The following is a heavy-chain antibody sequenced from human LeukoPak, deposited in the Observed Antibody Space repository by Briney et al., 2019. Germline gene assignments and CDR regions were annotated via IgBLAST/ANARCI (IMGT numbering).Heavy chain of an antibody. CDR3: AEENDYGDY. J-gene: IGHJ4*02. D-gene: IGHD2/OR15-2a*01. Sequence: ASVKVSCKASGYTFTSYGISWVRQAPGQGLEWMGWISAYNGNTNYAQKLQGRVTMTTDTSTSTVYMELSSLRSEDTAVYYCAEENDYGDYWGQGTLVTVSS. CDR2: ISAYNGNT. V-gene: IGHV1-18*01. CDR1: GYTFTSYG.